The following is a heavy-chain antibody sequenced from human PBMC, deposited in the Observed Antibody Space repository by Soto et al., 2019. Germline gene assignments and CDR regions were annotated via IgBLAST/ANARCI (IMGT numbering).Heavy chain of an antibody. J-gene: IGHJ4*02. CDR2: LYYIGST. V-gene: IGHV4-59*01. Sequence: QVQLQESGPGLVKPSETLSLTCTVSGGSISSYYWSWIRQPPGKGLEWIGYLYYIGSTNYNPSLKSRVTISVDTSKNQFSLKLSSVTAADTAVYYCARSDSSWYYFDYWGQGTLVTVSS. D-gene: IGHD6-13*01. CDR3: ARSDSSWYYFDY. CDR1: GGSISSYY.